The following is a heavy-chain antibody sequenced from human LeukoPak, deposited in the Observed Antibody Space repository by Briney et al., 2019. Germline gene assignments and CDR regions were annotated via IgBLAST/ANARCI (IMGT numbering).Heavy chain of an antibody. Sequence: GGSLRLSCTASGFTFGDYAMSWVRQAPGEGLEWVGFIRSKAYGGTTEYAASVKGRFTISRDDSKSIAYLQMNSLKTEDTAVYYCTRDYDFWSGYYIGKDYWGQGTLVTVSS. J-gene: IGHJ4*02. CDR3: TRDYDFWSGYYIGKDY. V-gene: IGHV3-49*04. D-gene: IGHD3-3*01. CDR2: IRSKAYGGTT. CDR1: GFTFGDYA.